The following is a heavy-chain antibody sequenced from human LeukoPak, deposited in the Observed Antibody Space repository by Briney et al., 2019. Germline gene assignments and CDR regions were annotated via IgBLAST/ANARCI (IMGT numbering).Heavy chain of an antibody. CDR1: GFTFSSYS. D-gene: IGHD3-10*01. CDR2: ISSSSSYV. J-gene: IGHJ4*02. Sequence: GGSLRLSCAASGFTFSSYSMNWVRQAPGKGLEWVSSISSSSSYVYYADSVKGRFTISRDNSKNTLSLQMNSLRAEDTAVYYCATGSLVRGTYYFDYWGQGTLVTVSS. CDR3: ATGSLVRGTYYFDY. V-gene: IGHV3-21*01.